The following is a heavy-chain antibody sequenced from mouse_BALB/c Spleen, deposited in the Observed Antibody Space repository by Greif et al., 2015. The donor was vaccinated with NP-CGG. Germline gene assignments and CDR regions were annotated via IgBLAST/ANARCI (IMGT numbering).Heavy chain of an antibody. CDR3: ARDGNYYFDY. Sequence: EVMLVESGGGLVKPGGSLKLSCAASGFTFSDYYMYWVRQTPEKRLEWVATISDGGSYTYYPDSVKGRFTISRDNAKNNLYLQMSSLKSEDTAMYYCARDGNYYFDYWGQGTTLTVSS. V-gene: IGHV5-4*02. CDR1: GFTFSDYY. CDR2: ISDGGSYT. D-gene: IGHD2-1*01. J-gene: IGHJ2*01.